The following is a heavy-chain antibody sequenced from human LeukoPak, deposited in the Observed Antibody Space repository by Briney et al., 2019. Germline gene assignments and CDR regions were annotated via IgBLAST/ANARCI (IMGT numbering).Heavy chain of an antibody. Sequence: GGSLRLSCAASGFTFSSYAMSWVRQAPGKGLEWVSFFYKGDSTYYAESVRGRFTISRDNSKNALYLLMNSLIPEDTAVYYCAREVVSSPSYFDSWGQGTLVTVSS. J-gene: IGHJ4*02. CDR1: GFTFSSYA. CDR3: AREVVSSPSYFDS. V-gene: IGHV3-53*01. CDR2: FYKGDST. D-gene: IGHD2-15*01.